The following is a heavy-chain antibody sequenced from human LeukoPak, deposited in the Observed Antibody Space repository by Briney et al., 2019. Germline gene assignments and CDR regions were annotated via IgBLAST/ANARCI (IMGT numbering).Heavy chain of an antibody. D-gene: IGHD1-7*01. CDR1: AGSFSGCY. V-gene: IGHV4-34*01. Sequence: PSETLSLTCAVYAGSFSGCYWSWIRQPPGKGLEWIGEINHSGSTNYNPSLKSRVTISVDTSKNQFSLKLSSVTAADTAVYCCARGVAGTTFLSDYWGQGTLVTVSS. CDR3: ARGVAGTTFLSDY. J-gene: IGHJ4*02. CDR2: INHSGST.